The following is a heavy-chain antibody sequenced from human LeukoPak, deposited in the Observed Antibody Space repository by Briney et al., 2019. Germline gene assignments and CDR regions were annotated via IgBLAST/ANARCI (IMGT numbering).Heavy chain of an antibody. CDR1: GGTLSSYA. Sequence: SVKVSCKASGGTLSSYAISWVRQAPGQGLEWMGGIIPIFGTANYAQKFQGRVTITADESTSTAYMELSSLRSEDTAVYYCASFGDSFDAFDIWGQGTMVTVSS. J-gene: IGHJ3*02. V-gene: IGHV1-69*13. CDR2: IIPIFGTA. D-gene: IGHD4-17*01. CDR3: ASFGDSFDAFDI.